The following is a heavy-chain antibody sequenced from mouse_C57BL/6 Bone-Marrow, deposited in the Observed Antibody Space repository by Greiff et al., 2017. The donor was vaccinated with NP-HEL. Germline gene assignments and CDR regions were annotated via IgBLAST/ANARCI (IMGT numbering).Heavy chain of an antibody. V-gene: IGHV1-55*01. J-gene: IGHJ1*03. Sequence: QVQLQQPGAELVKPGASVKMSCKASGYTFTSYWITWVKQRPGQGLEWIGDIYPGSGSTNYNEKFKSKATLTVDTSSSTAYMQLSSLTSEDSAVYYCAREGLLLRDLHWYVDVWGTGTTVTVSS. CDR3: AREGLLLRDLHWYVDV. CDR1: GYTFTSYW. D-gene: IGHD1-1*01. CDR2: IYPGSGST.